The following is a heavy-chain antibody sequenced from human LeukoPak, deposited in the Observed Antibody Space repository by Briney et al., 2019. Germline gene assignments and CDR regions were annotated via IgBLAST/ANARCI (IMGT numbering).Heavy chain of an antibody. V-gene: IGHV4-4*02. CDR2: IYHSGGT. Sequence: SGTLSLTCAVSGGSISSSNWWSWVRQPPGKGLEWIGEIYHSGGTNYNPSLKSRVTISVDKSKNQFSLKLSSVTAADTAVYYCARTGDTAMVTPFDYWGQGTLVTVSS. CDR3: ARTGDTAMVTPFDY. CDR1: GGSISSSNW. J-gene: IGHJ4*02. D-gene: IGHD5-18*01.